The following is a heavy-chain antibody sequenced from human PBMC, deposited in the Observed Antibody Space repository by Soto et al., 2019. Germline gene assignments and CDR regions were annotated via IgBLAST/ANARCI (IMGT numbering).Heavy chain of an antibody. Sequence: SETLSLTCAVSGGSISSSNWWSWVRQPPGKGLEWIGEIYHSGSTNYNPSLKSRVTISVDKSKNQFSLKLSSVTAADTAVYYCARRTSGIAAAGSYGMDVWGQGTTVTVSS. CDR2: IYHSGST. J-gene: IGHJ6*02. V-gene: IGHV4-4*02. CDR1: GGSISSSNW. D-gene: IGHD6-13*01. CDR3: ARRTSGIAAAGSYGMDV.